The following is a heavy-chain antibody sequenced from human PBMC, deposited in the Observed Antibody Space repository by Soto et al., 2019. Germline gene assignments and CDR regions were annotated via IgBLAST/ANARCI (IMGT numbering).Heavy chain of an antibody. CDR2: FDPEDGET. V-gene: IGHV1-24*01. CDR3: ATHRSGRFLEWLPEGSLGY. D-gene: IGHD3-3*01. J-gene: IGHJ4*02. Sequence: QVQLVQSGAEVKKPGASVKVSCKVSGYTLTDLSMQWVRQAPGKGLEWMGGFDPEDGETIYAQKMQGRVTMTEDTATGTGYMVLSGLRFEDTAVYYCATHRSGRFLEWLPEGSLGYWGQGTLVTVSS. CDR1: GYTLTDLS.